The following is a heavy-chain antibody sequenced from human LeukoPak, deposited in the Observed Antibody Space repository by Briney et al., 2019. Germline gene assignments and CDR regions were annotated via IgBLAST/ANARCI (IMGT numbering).Heavy chain of an antibody. CDR2: INPNCGGT. Sequence: ASVKVSCKASRYTFTRYYMHWVRQAPGQGLEWMGWINPNCGGTNYAQKFQGRVTMTRDTSISTAYMELSRLRSDDTAVYYCANNMAPDAFDIWGQGTMVTVSS. CDR3: ANNMAPDAFDI. D-gene: IGHD2/OR15-2a*01. V-gene: IGHV1-2*02. CDR1: RYTFTRYY. J-gene: IGHJ3*02.